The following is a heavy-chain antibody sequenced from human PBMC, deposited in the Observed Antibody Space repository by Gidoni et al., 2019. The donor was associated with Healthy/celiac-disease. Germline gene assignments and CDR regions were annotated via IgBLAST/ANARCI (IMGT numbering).Heavy chain of an antibody. Sequence: QLQLQESGPGLVKPSEPLSLTCTVSGGSISSSSYYWGWIRQPPGKGLEWIGSIYYSGSTYYNPSLKSRVTISVDTSKNQFSLKLSSVTAADTAVYYCARPSLSPDLWFGEPAYYGMDVWGQGTTVTVSS. CDR2: IYYSGST. CDR3: ARPSLSPDLWFGEPAYYGMDV. CDR1: GGSISSSSYY. D-gene: IGHD3-10*01. V-gene: IGHV4-39*01. J-gene: IGHJ6*02.